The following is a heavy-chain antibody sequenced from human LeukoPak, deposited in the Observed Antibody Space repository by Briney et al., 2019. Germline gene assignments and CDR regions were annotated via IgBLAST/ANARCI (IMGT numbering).Heavy chain of an antibody. D-gene: IGHD6-13*01. CDR2: ISSSSSYI. J-gene: IGHJ3*02. Sequence: PGGSLRLSCAASGFTFSSYSMNWVRQAPGKGLEWVSSISSSSSYIYCADSVKGRFTISRDNAKNSLYLQMNSLRAEDTAVYYCARDQGSSWQMDAFDIWGQGTMVTVSS. CDR3: ARDQGSSWQMDAFDI. CDR1: GFTFSSYS. V-gene: IGHV3-21*01.